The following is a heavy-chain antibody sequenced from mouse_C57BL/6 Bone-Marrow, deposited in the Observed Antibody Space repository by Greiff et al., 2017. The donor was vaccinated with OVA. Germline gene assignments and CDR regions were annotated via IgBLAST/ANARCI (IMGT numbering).Heavy chain of an antibody. CDR2: INPSNGGT. V-gene: IGHV1-53*01. D-gene: IGHD2-4*01. CDR3: ARVGDYAYWYFDV. Sequence: VQLQQPGPELVKPGASVKLSCKASGYTFTSYWMHWVKQRPGQGLEWIGNINPSNGGTNYNEKFKSKTTLTVDKSSSTAYMQLSSLTSEDSAVYYCARVGDYAYWYFDVWGTGTTVTVSS. J-gene: IGHJ1*03. CDR1: GYTFTSYW.